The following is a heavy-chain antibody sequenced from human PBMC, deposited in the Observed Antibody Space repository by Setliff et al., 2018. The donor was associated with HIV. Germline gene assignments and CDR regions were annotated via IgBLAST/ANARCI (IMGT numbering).Heavy chain of an antibody. CDR1: GFTLSDHY. V-gene: IGHV3-72*01. CDR2: TRNKAKSYST. J-gene: IGHJ3*02. Sequence: GESLKISCAASGFTLSDHYMDWVRQAPGKGLEWVGRTRNKAKSYSTEYAASVKGRFTFSRDDSKNSVYLQMNGLKTEDTAVYFCARGSSYGPFDIWGQGTMVTVSS. CDR3: ARGSSYGPFDI. D-gene: IGHD5-18*01.